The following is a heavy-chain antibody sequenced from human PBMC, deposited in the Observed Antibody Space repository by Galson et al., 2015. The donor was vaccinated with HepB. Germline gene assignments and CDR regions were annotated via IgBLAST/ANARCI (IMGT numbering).Heavy chain of an antibody. V-gene: IGHV3-30-3*01. CDR2: ISYDGSNK. J-gene: IGHJ4*02. CDR1: GFTFSSYA. D-gene: IGHD6-13*01. CDR3: ASATGGAAAGLDY. Sequence: SLRLSCAASGFTFSSYAMHWVRQAPGKGLEWVAVISYDGSNKYYADSVKGRFTISRDNSKNTLYLQMNRLRAEDTAVYYCASATGGAAAGLDYWGQGTLVTVSS.